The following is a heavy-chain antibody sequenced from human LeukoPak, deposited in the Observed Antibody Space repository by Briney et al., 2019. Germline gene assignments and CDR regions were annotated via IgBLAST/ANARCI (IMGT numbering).Heavy chain of an antibody. V-gene: IGHV3-9*01. J-gene: IGHJ6*02. Sequence: GRSLRLSGAASGFTFDDYAMHWVRQAPGKGLEWVSGISWNSGSIGYADSVKGRFTISRDNAKNSLYLQMNSLRAEDTALYYCAKLLGRRLADYGMDVWGQGTTVTVSS. D-gene: IGHD2-15*01. CDR1: GFTFDDYA. CDR3: AKLLGRRLADYGMDV. CDR2: ISWNSGSI.